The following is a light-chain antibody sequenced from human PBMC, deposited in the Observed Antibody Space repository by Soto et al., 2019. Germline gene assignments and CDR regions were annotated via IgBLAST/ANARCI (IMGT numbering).Light chain of an antibody. CDR1: QSVGSN. Sequence: EIVMTQSPATLSMSPGERATLSCWASQSVGSNLAWYQQRPGQAPRLLIYGASRRATGIPDRFSGSGSGTDFTLTISRLEPEDLAVYYCQQYDNSVWTFGQGTKVEI. CDR3: QQYDNSVWT. J-gene: IGKJ1*01. V-gene: IGKV3-20*01. CDR2: GAS.